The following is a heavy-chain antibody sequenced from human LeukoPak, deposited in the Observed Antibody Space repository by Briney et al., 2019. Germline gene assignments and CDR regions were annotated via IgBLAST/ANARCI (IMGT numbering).Heavy chain of an antibody. CDR2: IYYSGST. CDR1: GGSISSSSYY. J-gene: IGHJ4*02. V-gene: IGHV4-39*01. D-gene: IGHD3-22*01. CDR3: VYDSSGYYYY. Sequence: SETLSLTXTVSGGSISSSSYYWGWICQPPGKGLEWIGSIYYSGSTYYNPSLKSRVTISVDTSKNQFSLKLSSVTAADTAVYYCVYDSSGYYYYWGQGTLVTVSS.